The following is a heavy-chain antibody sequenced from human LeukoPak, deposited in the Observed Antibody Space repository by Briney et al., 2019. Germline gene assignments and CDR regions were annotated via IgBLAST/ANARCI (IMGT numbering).Heavy chain of an antibody. Sequence: PSETLSLTCTVSGGSITISSYYWGWIRQPQGKGLEWIVSIYYSRSNYYNPSLRSRISISVDIYKNQFSLKMSSVTDETTAQYCGTSRMRAFDYWGQGTLVTVSS. CDR2: IYYSRSN. CDR1: GGSITISSYY. CDR3: TSRMRAFDY. V-gene: IGHV4-39*07. J-gene: IGHJ4*02.